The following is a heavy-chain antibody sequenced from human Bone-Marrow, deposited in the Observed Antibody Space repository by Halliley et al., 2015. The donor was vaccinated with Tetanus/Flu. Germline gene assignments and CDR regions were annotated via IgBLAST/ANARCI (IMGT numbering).Heavy chain of an antibody. Sequence: QLVQSGAEGKKPGASGKVSCKASGYTFNNYGFIWVRQAPGQGLKWMGWISAYNGNTNYAQKFKGRFTMTTDTSTSTASVVLSSLRSGGTAVYYCARDRIAETTEVGDSEAFDIWGQGTMVSVSS. J-gene: IGHJ3*02. D-gene: IGHD1-26*01. CDR3: ARDRIAETTEVGDSEAFDI. V-gene: IGHV1-18*01. CDR2: ISAYNGNT. CDR1: GYTFNNYG.